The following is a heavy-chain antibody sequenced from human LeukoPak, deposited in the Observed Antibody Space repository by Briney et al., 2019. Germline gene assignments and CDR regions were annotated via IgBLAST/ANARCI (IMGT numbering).Heavy chain of an antibody. Sequence: PSETLSLTCAVSGYSIGSGYSWGWIRQPPGKGLEWIGSIYHSGSTYYNPSLKSRLTISVDTSKNQFSLRLSSVTAADTAVYYYAKRNSDYYYYFDYWGQGTVVTVSS. D-gene: IGHD3-22*01. CDR3: AKRNSDYYYYFDY. CDR2: IYHSGST. CDR1: GYSIGSGYS. V-gene: IGHV4-38-2*01. J-gene: IGHJ4*02.